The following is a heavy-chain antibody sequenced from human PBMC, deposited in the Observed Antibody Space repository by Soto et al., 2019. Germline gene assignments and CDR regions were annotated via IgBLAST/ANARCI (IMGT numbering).Heavy chain of an antibody. J-gene: IGHJ4*02. CDR2: INHSGST. D-gene: IGHD1-26*01. CDR1: GGSFSGYY. CDR3: ARVAPDGTQGSSGLYF. V-gene: IGHV4-34*01. Sequence: QVQLQQWGAGLLKPSETLSLTCAVYGGSFSGYYWSWIRQPPGKGLEWIGEINHSGSTTYNPSLKTRVTISVDTSRYQFSRRLSSVSAADTAVYYCARVAPDGTQGSSGLYFWGQATLVTVSS.